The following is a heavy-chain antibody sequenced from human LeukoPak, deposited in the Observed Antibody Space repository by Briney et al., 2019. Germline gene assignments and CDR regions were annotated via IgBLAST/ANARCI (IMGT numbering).Heavy chain of an antibody. CDR3: ARDPTTHCSGGSCPNALDI. Sequence: GGSLRLSCAASGFTFSSYSMNWVRQAPGKGLEWVSSISSSSSYIYYADSVKGRFTISRDNAKNSLYLQMNSLRAEDTAVYYCARDPTTHCSGGSCPNALDIWAKGQWSPSLQ. V-gene: IGHV3-21*01. CDR1: GFTFSSYS. J-gene: IGHJ3*02. CDR2: ISSSSSYI. D-gene: IGHD2-15*01.